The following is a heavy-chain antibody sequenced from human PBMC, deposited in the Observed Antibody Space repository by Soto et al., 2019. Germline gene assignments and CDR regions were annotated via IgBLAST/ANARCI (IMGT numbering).Heavy chain of an antibody. D-gene: IGHD2-8*01. V-gene: IGHV1-46*01. Sequence: QVQLVQSGAEVKKPGASVKISCKASGYTFTSYYMHWVRQAPGQGLEWMGIINPSGGSTNYAQKLQGRVAMTRNTSTSTVYMELKSLRSEDTSVYYCARPPYPGCINDVCHPLDYWGQGTLVTVSS. J-gene: IGHJ4*02. CDR2: INPSGGST. CDR3: ARPPYPGCINDVCHPLDY. CDR1: GYTFTSYY.